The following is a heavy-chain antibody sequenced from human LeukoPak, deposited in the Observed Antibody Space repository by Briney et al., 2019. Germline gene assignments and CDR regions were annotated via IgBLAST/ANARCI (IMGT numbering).Heavy chain of an antibody. CDR1: GFTFSSYA. D-gene: IGHD2-21*01. Sequence: GGSLRLSCAASGFTFSSYAMSWVRQAPGKGLEWVSAISGSGGSTYYADSVKGRFTISRDNSKNTLYLQMNSLRAEDTAVYYCAKDLGIVVVIAPFDAFDIWGQGTMVTVSS. CDR2: ISGSGGST. V-gene: IGHV3-23*01. J-gene: IGHJ3*02. CDR3: AKDLGIVVVIAPFDAFDI.